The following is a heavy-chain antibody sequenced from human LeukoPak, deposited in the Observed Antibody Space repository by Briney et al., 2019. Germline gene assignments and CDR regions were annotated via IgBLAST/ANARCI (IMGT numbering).Heavy chain of an antibody. Sequence: PVGSLRLSCAASGFTFRSYGMHWVRPAPGKGLEGEAFIRYDGSNKYYADSVKGRFTISRDNSKNTLYLQMISLRAEDTAVYYCAKDGRYYYDSSGYYPLYMDVWGKGTTVTISS. J-gene: IGHJ6*03. D-gene: IGHD3-22*01. CDR2: IRYDGSNK. V-gene: IGHV3-30*02. CDR3: AKDGRYYYDSSGYYPLYMDV. CDR1: GFTFRSYG.